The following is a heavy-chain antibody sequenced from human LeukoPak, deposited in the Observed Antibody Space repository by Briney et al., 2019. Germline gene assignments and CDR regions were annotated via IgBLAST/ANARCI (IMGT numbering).Heavy chain of an antibody. CDR2: ISSSSSYI. V-gene: IGHV3-21*01. CDR1: GFTFSSYS. CDR3: ARDWILYSSSIAY. J-gene: IGHJ4*02. Sequence: GGSLRLSCAASGFTFSSYSMNWVRQAPGKGLEWVSSISSSSSYIYYADSVKGRFTISRDNAKNSLYLQMNSLRAEDTAVYYCARDWILYSSSIAYWGQGTLVTVSS. D-gene: IGHD6-13*01.